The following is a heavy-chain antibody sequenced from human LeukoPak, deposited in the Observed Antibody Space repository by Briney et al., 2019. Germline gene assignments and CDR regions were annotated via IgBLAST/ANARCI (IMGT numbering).Heavy chain of an antibody. Sequence: SETVSLTCTVSGGSIGSSSYYWSWIRQPPGKGLEWIGYIYYSGSTNYNPSLKSRVTISVDTSKNQFSLKLSSVTAADTAVYYCARNKAYWYFDLWGRGTLVTVSS. CDR2: IYYSGST. J-gene: IGHJ2*01. CDR3: ARNKAYWYFDL. CDR1: GGSIGSSSYY. V-gene: IGHV4-61*01.